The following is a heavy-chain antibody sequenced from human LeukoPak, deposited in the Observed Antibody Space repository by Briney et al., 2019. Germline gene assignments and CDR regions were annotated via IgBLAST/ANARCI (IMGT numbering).Heavy chain of an antibody. D-gene: IGHD2-2*01. CDR2: IYYSGST. CDR3: ARFSRYCVSTSCSVY. Sequence: MASETLSLTCAVYGGSFSGYYWSWIRQPPGKGLEWIGYIYYSGSTSYNSSLKSRVTISVDTSKGQFSLKLTSVTAADTAVYYCARFSRYCVSTSCSVYWGQGTLVTVSS. CDR1: GGSFSGYY. V-gene: IGHV4-34*09. J-gene: IGHJ4*02.